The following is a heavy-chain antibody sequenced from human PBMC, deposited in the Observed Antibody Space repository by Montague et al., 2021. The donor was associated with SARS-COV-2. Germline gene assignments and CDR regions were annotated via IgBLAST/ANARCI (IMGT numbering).Heavy chain of an antibody. Sequence: SETLPLTCTVSGDSIGSSSYYWGWIRQPPGKGLEWIGSIYHDGNTYYNPSLKTRVSLSIDEKKNQFSLKFYSVTVADTAVYSCARGPKMGGSGYYYNWGQGILVTVSS. J-gene: IGHJ4*02. CDR2: IYHDGNT. CDR3: ARGPKMGGSGYYYN. D-gene: IGHD3-22*01. CDR1: GDSIGSSSYY. V-gene: IGHV4-39*01.